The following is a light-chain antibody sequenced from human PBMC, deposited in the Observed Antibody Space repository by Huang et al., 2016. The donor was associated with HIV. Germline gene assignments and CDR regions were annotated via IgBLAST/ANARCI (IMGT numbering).Light chain of an antibody. J-gene: IGKJ2*01. CDR1: QSICSW. V-gene: IGKV1-5*03. CDR2: KAS. Sequence: DIQMTQSPSTLSASVGDRVTITCRASQSICSWLAWYQQKPGKAPKLLIYKASSLESGGPSRFSGSGSGTEFTLTISSLQPDDFATYYCQQYNSYSMYTFGQGTKLEIK. CDR3: QQYNSYSMYT.